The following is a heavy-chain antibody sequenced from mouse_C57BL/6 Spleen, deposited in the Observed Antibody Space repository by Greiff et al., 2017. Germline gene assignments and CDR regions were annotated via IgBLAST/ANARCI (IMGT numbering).Heavy chain of an antibody. V-gene: IGHV8-8*01. D-gene: IGHD2-4*01. CDR3: ARTGLNDYDDYYAMDY. J-gene: IGHJ4*01. CDR2: IWWDDDK. CDR1: GFSLSTFGMG. Sequence: QVTLKVSGPGILQPSQTLSLTCSFSGFSLSTFGMGVGWIRQPSGKGLEWLAHIWWDDDKYYNPALKSRLTISKDTSKNQVFLKIANVDTADTATYYCARTGLNDYDDYYAMDYWGQGTSVTVSS.